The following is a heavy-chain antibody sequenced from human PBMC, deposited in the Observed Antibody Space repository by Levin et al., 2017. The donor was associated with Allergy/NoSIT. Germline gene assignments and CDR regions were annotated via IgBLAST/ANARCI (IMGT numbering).Heavy chain of an antibody. V-gene: IGHV1-18*01. CDR1: GYTFTSYG. D-gene: IGHD6-13*01. CDR3: ARDPSLYSSSWYFDY. CDR2: ISAYNGNT. J-gene: IGHJ4*02. Sequence: GESLKISCQASGYTFTSYGISWVRQAPGQGLEWMGWISAYNGNTNYAQKLQGRVTMTTDTSTSTAYMELRSLRSDDTAVYYCARDPSLYSSSWYFDYWGQGTLVTVSS.